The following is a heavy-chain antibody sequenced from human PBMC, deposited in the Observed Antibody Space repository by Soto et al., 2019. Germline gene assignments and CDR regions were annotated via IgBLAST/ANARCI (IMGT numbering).Heavy chain of an antibody. Sequence: GGSLRLSSSASGFTISDHYMSWIRQAPGKVLEWISYSSSARNYTNYADSVKGRFTISRDNAKNSLYLQMNSLRAEDTAVYYYARGTHHSNWYQWFDPWGQGTLVTVSS. CDR3: ARGTHHSNWYQWFDP. CDR2: SSSARNYT. J-gene: IGHJ5*02. V-gene: IGHV3-11*06. D-gene: IGHD6-13*01. CDR1: GFTISDHY.